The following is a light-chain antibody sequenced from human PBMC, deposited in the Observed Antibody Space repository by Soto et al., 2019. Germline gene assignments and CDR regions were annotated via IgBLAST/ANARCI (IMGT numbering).Light chain of an antibody. CDR1: SIDVGGYNY. CDR2: DVS. V-gene: IGLV2-14*01. CDR3: SSYTSRSSGV. J-gene: IGLJ1*01. Sequence: QSVLTHPASVSGSPGQSITISCPGTSIDVGGYNYVSWYQQHPGKAPKLMIYDVSNRPSGVSNRFSGSKSGNTASLTISGLQAEDEADYYCSSYTSRSSGVFGTGTKVTVL.